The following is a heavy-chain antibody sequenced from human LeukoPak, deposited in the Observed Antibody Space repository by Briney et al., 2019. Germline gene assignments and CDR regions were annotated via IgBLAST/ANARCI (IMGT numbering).Heavy chain of an antibody. D-gene: IGHD4-17*01. J-gene: IGHJ4*02. CDR2: IWYDGNNK. V-gene: IGHV3-33*06. CDR1: GFSFSSYG. CDR3: AKDSYGDYDKRGINYFHY. Sequence: PGGSLRLSCAASGFSFSSYGMHWVRQAPGKGPEWVAVIWYDGNNKYYADSVRGRFTISRDNSKNTLYLQMNSLRAEDTAVYYCAKDSYGDYDKRGINYFHYWGQGTLVTVSS.